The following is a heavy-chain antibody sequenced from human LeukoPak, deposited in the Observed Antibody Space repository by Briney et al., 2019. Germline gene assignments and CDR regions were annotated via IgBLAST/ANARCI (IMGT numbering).Heavy chain of an antibody. V-gene: IGHV3-7*05. CDR2: IQQEGSEK. CDR1: GFTFSSYA. Sequence: GGSLRLSCAASGFTFSSYALHWVRQAPGKGLEWVANIQQEGSEKYYVDSVKGRFSISRDNAKNSLYLQMNSLRAEDTAVYYCASGWYKLDYWGQGTLVTVSS. D-gene: IGHD6-19*01. J-gene: IGHJ4*02. CDR3: ASGWYKLDY.